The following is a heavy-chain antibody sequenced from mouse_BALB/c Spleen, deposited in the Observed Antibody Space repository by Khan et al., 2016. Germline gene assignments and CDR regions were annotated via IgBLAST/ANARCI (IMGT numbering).Heavy chain of an antibody. Sequence: EVKLLESGGGLVQPGGSLKLSCAASGFDFSRYWMSWVRRAPGKGLEWIGEINPDSSTINYTPSLKDKFIISRDNAKNTLYLQMSKVRSEDTALYYCARQGDYGYDVYWGQGTTLTVSS. V-gene: IGHV4-1*02. J-gene: IGHJ2*01. CDR3: ARQGDYGYDVY. D-gene: IGHD2-2*01. CDR2: INPDSSTI. CDR1: GFDFSRYW.